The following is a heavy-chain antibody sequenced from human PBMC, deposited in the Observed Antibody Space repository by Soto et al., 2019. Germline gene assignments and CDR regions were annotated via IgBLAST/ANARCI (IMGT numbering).Heavy chain of an antibody. D-gene: IGHD5-12*01. V-gene: IGHV4-30-2*06. CDR2: ITHLENT. CDR1: GASITYGGYS. J-gene: IGHJ4*02. CDR3: VRGGGNDPFEY. Sequence: QLRLQESGSGVVKTSESLSLTCTVFGASITYGGYSWSWIRQSPGRGLEWIGHITHLENTYFNPSVKSRLSMSIDRTKNQFSLKLTSMTAADKGRYFCVRGGGNDPFEYWGQGILVTVSS.